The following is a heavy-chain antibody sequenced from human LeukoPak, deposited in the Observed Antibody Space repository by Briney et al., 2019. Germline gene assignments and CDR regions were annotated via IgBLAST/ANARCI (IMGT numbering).Heavy chain of an antibody. V-gene: IGHV3-7*01. Sequence: GGSLRLSCAASGFTFSSYWMSWVRQAPGKGLEWVANIKQDGSEKYYVDSVKGRFTISRDNAKNSLYLQMNSLRAEDTAVYYCAREVRITIFGVVTNYYFDYWGRGTLVTVSS. CDR1: GFTFSSYW. CDR3: AREVRITIFGVVTNYYFDY. J-gene: IGHJ4*02. CDR2: IKQDGSEK. D-gene: IGHD3-3*01.